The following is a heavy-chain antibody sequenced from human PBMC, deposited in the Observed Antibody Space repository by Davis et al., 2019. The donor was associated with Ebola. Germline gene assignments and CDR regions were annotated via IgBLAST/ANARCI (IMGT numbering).Heavy chain of an antibody. CDR1: GFTFSGSA. Sequence: GESLKISCAASGFTFSGSAMHWVRQASGKGLEWVGRIRSKANSYATAYAASVKGRFTISRDDSKNTAYLQMNSLKTEDTAVYYCTGPMVRGVGYGMDVWGQGTTVTVSS. CDR3: TGPMVRGVGYGMDV. J-gene: IGHJ6*02. V-gene: IGHV3-73*01. D-gene: IGHD3-10*01. CDR2: IRSKANSYAT.